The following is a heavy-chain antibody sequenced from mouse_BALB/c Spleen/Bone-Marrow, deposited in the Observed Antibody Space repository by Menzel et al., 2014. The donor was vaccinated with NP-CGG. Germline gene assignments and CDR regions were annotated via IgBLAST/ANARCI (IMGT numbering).Heavy chain of an antibody. D-gene: IGHD1-1*01. CDR3: TRITTVVRYFDV. V-gene: IGHV1-4*01. CDR1: GYTFTTYT. Sequence: VQLQQSGAELARPGASVKMSCKASGYTFTTYTIHWVKQRPGQGMEWIGYINPSSGYANYNQNFKDKATLTADKSSSTAYMQLSSLTPEDSAVYYCTRITTVVRYFDVWGTGTTVTVSS. J-gene: IGHJ1*03. CDR2: INPSSGYA.